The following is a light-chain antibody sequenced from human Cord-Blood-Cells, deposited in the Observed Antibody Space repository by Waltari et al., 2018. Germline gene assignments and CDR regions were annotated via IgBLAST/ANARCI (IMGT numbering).Light chain of an antibody. J-gene: IGLJ3*02. CDR2: DVS. CDR1: SSDVGGYNY. V-gene: IGLV2-14*03. Sequence: QSALTQPASVSGSPGQSITISCTGTSSDVGGYNYVSWYQNHPGKAPKLMIYDVSNRPSGVSNRCSGAKSGNTASLTSAGLQAEDEADYYCSSYTSSSTWVFGGGTKLTVL. CDR3: SSYTSSSTWV.